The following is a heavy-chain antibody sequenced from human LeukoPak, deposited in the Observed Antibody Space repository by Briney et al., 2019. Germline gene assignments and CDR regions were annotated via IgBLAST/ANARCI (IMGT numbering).Heavy chain of an antibody. D-gene: IGHD1-26*01. CDR2: INPNSGGT. CDR3: ATDTPSGSSNMDV. CDR1: GYTFTGYY. V-gene: IGHV1-2*04. J-gene: IGHJ6*03. Sequence: GGSVKVSCKASGYTFTGYYMHWVRQAPGQGLEWMGWINPNSGGTNYAQKFQGWVTMTRDTSISTAYMELSSLRSEDTAVYYCATDTPSGSSNMDVWGNGTTVTVSS.